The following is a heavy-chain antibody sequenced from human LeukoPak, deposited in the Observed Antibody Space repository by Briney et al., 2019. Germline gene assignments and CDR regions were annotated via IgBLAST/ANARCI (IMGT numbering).Heavy chain of an antibody. CDR2: ITGSGGST. J-gene: IGHJ4*02. CDR3: AKDRAAAGNLYFDY. Sequence: GGSLRLSCVASGLTFSSHAMTWVRQTPEKGLEWVSGITGSGGSTYHAESVKGRFTISRDNSKNTLYLQMNSLRAEDTAVYYCAKDRAAAGNLYFDYWGQGTLVTVSS. V-gene: IGHV3-23*01. D-gene: IGHD6-13*01. CDR1: GLTFSSHA.